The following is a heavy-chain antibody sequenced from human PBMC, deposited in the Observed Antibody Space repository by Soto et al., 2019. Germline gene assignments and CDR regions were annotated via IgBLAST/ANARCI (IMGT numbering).Heavy chain of an antibody. D-gene: IGHD2-2*01. CDR1: GYTFTGYY. CDR3: ARTLVVPAAIGDYGMDV. J-gene: IGHJ6*02. Sequence: QVQLVQSGAEVKKPGASVKVSCKASGYTFTGYYMHWVRQAPGQGLEWMGWINPNSGGTNYAQKFQGWVTMTRDTSLSTAYMELSRLRSDDTAVYYCARTLVVPAAIGDYGMDVWGQGTTVTVSS. V-gene: IGHV1-2*04. CDR2: INPNSGGT.